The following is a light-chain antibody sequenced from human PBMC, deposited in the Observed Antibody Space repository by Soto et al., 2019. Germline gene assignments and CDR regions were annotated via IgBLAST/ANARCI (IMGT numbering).Light chain of an antibody. J-gene: IGKJ3*01. CDR2: AAS. V-gene: IGKV1-27*01. CDR1: QGISNS. Sequence: DIQMTQSPSSLSASVGDRVTITCRASQGISNSLAWYQLKPGKVPKLLIFAASTLQSGVPSRFSGSGSGTDFTLTISGLQPEDVATYYWQKYNSAPLTFGPGTKVDI. CDR3: QKYNSAPLT.